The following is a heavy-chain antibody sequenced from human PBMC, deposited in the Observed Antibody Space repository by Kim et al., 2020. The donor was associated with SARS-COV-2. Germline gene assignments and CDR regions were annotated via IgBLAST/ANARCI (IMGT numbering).Heavy chain of an antibody. CDR3: ARVSSRSGGVRSGWYFDL. Sequence: GGSLRLSCAASGFTFSSYGMHWVRQAPGKGLEWVAVIWYDGSNKYYADSVKGRFTISRDNSKNTLYLQMNSLRAEDTAVYYCARVSSRSGGVRSGWYFDLWGRGTLVTVSS. J-gene: IGHJ2*01. CDR2: IWYDGSNK. CDR1: GFTFSSYG. V-gene: IGHV3-33*01. D-gene: IGHD2-15*01.